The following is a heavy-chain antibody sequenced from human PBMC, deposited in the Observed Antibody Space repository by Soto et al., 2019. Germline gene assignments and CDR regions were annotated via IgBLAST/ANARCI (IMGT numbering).Heavy chain of an antibody. V-gene: IGHV3-33*01. CDR1: GFTFRNHG. J-gene: IGHJ5*02. Sequence: QVQLVESGGGMVQPGRSLRLSCAASGFTFRNHGMHWVRLAPGKGLEWVAVIWYDGSEKYYADSVRGRFTVSRDNSKNTLYLQMNSLRGEDTAVYYCARDLGWPAARFDPWGQGTQVTVSS. D-gene: IGHD2-2*01. CDR3: ARDLGWPAARFDP. CDR2: IWYDGSEK.